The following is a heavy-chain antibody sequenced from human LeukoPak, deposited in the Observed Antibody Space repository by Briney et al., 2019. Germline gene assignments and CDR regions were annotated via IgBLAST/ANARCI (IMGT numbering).Heavy chain of an antibody. CDR2: INHSGST. Sequence: SETLSLTCAVYGGSFSGYYWSWIRQPPGKGLEWIGEINHSGSTNYNPSLKSRVTISVDTSKNQFSLELSSVTAADTAVYYCARAYVLRFLEWPNGAFDIWGQGTMVTVSS. CDR1: GGSFSGYY. CDR3: ARAYVLRFLEWPNGAFDI. V-gene: IGHV4-34*01. J-gene: IGHJ3*02. D-gene: IGHD3-3*01.